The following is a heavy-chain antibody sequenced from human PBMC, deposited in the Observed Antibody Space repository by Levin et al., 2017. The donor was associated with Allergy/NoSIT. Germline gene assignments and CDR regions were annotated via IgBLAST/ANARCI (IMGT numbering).Heavy chain of an antibody. Sequence: LSLTCAASGFTVSSNDMSWVRQTPGKGLEWVAAIYSGGSTYYADSVKGRFTISRDNSKNTLYLQMNSLRAEDTAVYYCARVGYKDAFDIWGQGTRVTVSS. CDR2: IYSGGST. J-gene: IGHJ3*02. CDR1: GFTVSSND. CDR3: ARVGYKDAFDI. D-gene: IGHD2-2*02. V-gene: IGHV3-66*01.